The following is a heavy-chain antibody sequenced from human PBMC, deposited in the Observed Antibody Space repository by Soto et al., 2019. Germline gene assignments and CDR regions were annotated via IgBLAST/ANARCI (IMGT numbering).Heavy chain of an antibody. CDR3: ARDLVVVVPPRGMDV. V-gene: IGHV3-30-3*01. CDR1: GFTFSSYA. CDR2: ISYDGSNK. J-gene: IGHJ6*01. Sequence: QVQLVESGGGVVQPGRSLRLSCAASGFTFSSYAMHWVRQAPGKGLEWVAVISYDGSNKYYADSVKGRFTISRDNSKNTLYLQMNSLRAEDTAVYYCARDLVVVVPPRGMDVW. D-gene: IGHD2-15*01.